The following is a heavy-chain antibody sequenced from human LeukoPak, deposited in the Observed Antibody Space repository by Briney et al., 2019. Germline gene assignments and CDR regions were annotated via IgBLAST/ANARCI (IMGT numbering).Heavy chain of an antibody. J-gene: IGHJ3*02. V-gene: IGHV3-23*01. CDR1: GFTFSNYG. D-gene: IGHD3-22*01. Sequence: GGSLRLSCAASGFTFSNYGMSWVRQAPGKGLEWVSAISGSGGSTYYADSVEGRFTISRDNSKNTLYLQMNSLRAEDTAVYYCAKDPFVMISGSRQYDAFDIWGQGTLVTVSS. CDR3: AKDPFVMISGSRQYDAFDI. CDR2: ISGSGGST.